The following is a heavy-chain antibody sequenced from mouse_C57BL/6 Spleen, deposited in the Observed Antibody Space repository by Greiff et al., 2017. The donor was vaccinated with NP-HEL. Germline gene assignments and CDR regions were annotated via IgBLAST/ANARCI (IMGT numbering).Heavy chain of an antibody. Sequence: VQLQQPGAELVKPGASVKLSCKASGYTFTSYWMHWVKQRPGQGLEWIGMIHPNSGSTNYTEKFKSKATLTVDKSSSPAYMQLSSLTSEDSAVYYCARFAGGAYAMDYWGQGTSVTVSS. J-gene: IGHJ4*01. CDR1: GYTFTSYW. CDR2: IHPNSGST. CDR3: ARFAGGAYAMDY. V-gene: IGHV1-64*01.